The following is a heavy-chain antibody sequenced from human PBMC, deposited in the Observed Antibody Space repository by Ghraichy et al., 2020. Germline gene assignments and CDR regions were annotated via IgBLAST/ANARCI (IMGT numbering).Heavy chain of an antibody. V-gene: IGHV4-34*01. CDR3: ARRRDSGYCSSTSCSKKYYYYYMDV. CDR1: GGSFSGYY. Sequence: SETLSLTCAVYGGSFSGYYWSWIRQPPGKGLEWIGEINHSGSTNYNPSLKSRVTISVDTSKNQFSLKLSSVTAADTAVYYCARRRDSGYCSSTSCSKKYYYYYMDVWGKGTTVTVSS. J-gene: IGHJ6*03. D-gene: IGHD2-2*01. CDR2: INHSGST.